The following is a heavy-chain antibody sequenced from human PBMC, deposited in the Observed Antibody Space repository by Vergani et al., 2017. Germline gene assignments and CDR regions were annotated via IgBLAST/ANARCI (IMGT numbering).Heavy chain of an antibody. CDR1: GFTVSSNY. D-gene: IGHD5-12*01. Sequence: EVQLVESGGGLVQPGGSLRLSCAASGFTVSSNYMSWVRQAPGKGLEWVSGISWNSGAVDYADSVRGRFTISRDNAKNSLFLEMNSLRFEDTAVYFCTKGSVYYHDSAGHGYDPYTGFDLWGQGTLVTVSS. CDR3: TKGSVYYHDSAGHGYDPYTGFDL. V-gene: IGHV3-21*04. J-gene: IGHJ3*01. CDR2: ISWNSGAV.